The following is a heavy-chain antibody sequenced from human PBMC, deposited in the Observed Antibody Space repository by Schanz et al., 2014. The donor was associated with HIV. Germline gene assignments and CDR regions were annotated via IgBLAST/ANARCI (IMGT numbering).Heavy chain of an antibody. V-gene: IGHV1-8*01. Sequence: QVQLVQSGAEVKKPGASVKVSCKASGYTFTDYDISWVRQATGQGPEWMGWMNPKSGNTGYAQKFQGRVRMTRHTPTSTAYMELSSLRSEDTAVYYCARMSPSSTSYGDAFDVWGQGTMITVSS. CDR2: MNPKSGNT. CDR1: GYTFTDYD. CDR3: ARMSPSSTSYGDAFDV. D-gene: IGHD2-2*01. J-gene: IGHJ3*01.